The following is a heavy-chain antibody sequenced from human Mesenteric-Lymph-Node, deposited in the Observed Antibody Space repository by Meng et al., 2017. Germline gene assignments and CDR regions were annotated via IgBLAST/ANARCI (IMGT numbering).Heavy chain of an antibody. V-gene: IGHV4-4*02. CDR2: TSHSGST. J-gene: IGHJ4*02. D-gene: IGHD3-22*01. CDR1: GGSISRSDW. Sequence: VQLQESGPGLVQPSETPSLTCAVSGGSISRSDWWSWVRQPPGKGLEWIGETSHSGSTNYSPPLKSRVTISLDKSKNQLSLKLNSVTAADTAVYYCASSDYYRSDYWGQGTLVTVSS. CDR3: ASSDYYRSDY.